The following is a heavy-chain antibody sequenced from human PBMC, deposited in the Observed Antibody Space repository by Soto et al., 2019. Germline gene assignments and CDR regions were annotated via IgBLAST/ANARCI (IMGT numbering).Heavy chain of an antibody. J-gene: IGHJ6*03. CDR1: GGSISSYY. Sequence: SETLSLTCTVSGGSISSYYWGWIRQPPGEGLEWIGYIYYSGSTNYNPSLKSRVTISVDTSNNQFSLKLSSVTAADTAVYYCARHAGVYYYMDVWGKGTTVTVSS. V-gene: IGHV4-59*08. CDR3: ARHAGVYYYMDV. D-gene: IGHD3-10*01. CDR2: IYYSGST.